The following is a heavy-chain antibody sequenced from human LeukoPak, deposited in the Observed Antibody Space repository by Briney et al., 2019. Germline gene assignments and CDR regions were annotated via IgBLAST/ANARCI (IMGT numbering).Heavy chain of an antibody. CDR3: TTLYYYDTTGYYWRGFDY. V-gene: IGHV4-4*02. J-gene: IGHJ4*02. Sequence: KSSETLSLTCAVSGGSISNSNWWSWVRQPPGKGLEWIGEIYHSGNTNYNPSLKSRVTITVDTSKNQFSLELNFVTAADTALYFCTTLYYYDTTGYYWRGFDYWGQGALVTVSS. D-gene: IGHD3-22*01. CDR2: IYHSGNT. CDR1: GGSISNSNW.